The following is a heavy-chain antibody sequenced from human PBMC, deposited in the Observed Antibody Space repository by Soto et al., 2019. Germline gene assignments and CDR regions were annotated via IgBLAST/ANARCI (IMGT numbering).Heavy chain of an antibody. V-gene: IGHV3-21*01. J-gene: IGHJ3*02. CDR2: ISSSSSYI. D-gene: IGHD6-13*01. CDR1: GYTFSSYS. CDR3: ARGSGSSSLRAFDI. Sequence: GGSLRLSCAASGYTFSSYSMNWVRQAPGKGLEWVSSISSSSSYIYYADSVKGRFTISRDNAKNSLYLQMNSLRAEDTAVYYCARGSGSSSLRAFDIWGQGTMVTVSS.